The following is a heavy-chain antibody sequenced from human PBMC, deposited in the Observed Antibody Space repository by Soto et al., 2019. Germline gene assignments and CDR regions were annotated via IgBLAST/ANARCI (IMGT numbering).Heavy chain of an antibody. CDR1: GFTFSSYS. CDR3: ARDGLDYYGSGSYYNP. CDR2: ISSSSSYI. V-gene: IGHV3-21*01. Sequence: GGSLRLSCAASGFTFSSYSMNWVRQAPGKGLEWVSSISSSSSYIYYADSVKGRFTISRDNAKNSLYLQMNSLRAEDTAVYYCARDGLDYYGSGSYYNPWGQGTLVTVSS. D-gene: IGHD3-10*01. J-gene: IGHJ5*02.